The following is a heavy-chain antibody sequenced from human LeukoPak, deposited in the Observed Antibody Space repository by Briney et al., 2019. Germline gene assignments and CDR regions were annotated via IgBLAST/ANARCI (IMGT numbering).Heavy chain of an antibody. CDR1: GGSISSYY. D-gene: IGHD4-17*01. J-gene: IGHJ4*02. V-gene: IGHV4-59*01. Sequence: SETLSLTCTVSGGSISSYYWSWIRQPPGKGREWIGYIHYSGSTNYNPSLNSRVTISVDTSKNQFSLKLSSVTAADTAVYYCAGYGDYLYHFNYWGQGTLVTVSS. CDR3: AGYGDYLYHFNY. CDR2: IHYSGST.